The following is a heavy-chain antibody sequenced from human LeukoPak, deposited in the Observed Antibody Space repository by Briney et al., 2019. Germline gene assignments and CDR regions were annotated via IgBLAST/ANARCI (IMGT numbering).Heavy chain of an antibody. J-gene: IGHJ4*02. V-gene: IGHV3-66*01. D-gene: IGHD3-10*01. CDR3: ARKSDSCMLRGGDC. CDR1: RFTVSSNY. Sequence: PGGSLRLSCAASRFTVSSNYMSWVRQAPGKGLEWVSVIYSGGSTYYADSVKGRFTISRDKSKNTLYLQMDSLRVEDTAVYYCARKSDSCMLRGGDCWGQGTLVTVSS. CDR2: IYSGGST.